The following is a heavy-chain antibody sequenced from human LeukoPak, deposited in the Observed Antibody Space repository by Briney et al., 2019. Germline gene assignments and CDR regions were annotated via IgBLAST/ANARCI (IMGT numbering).Heavy chain of an antibody. J-gene: IGHJ4*02. D-gene: IGHD6-19*01. CDR2: ISSSSSYI. V-gene: IGHV3-21*01. Sequence: GGSLRHSCAASGFTFSSYSMNWVRQAPGKGLEWVSSISSSSSYIYYADSVKGRFTISRDNAKNSLYLQMNSLRAEDTAVYYCAREVRYSSGLYYFDYWGQGTLVTVSS. CDR3: AREVRYSSGLYYFDY. CDR1: GFTFSSYS.